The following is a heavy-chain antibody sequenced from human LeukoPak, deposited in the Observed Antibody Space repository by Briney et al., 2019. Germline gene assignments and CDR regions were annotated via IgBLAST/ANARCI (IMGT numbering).Heavy chain of an antibody. D-gene: IGHD4-17*01. CDR1: GYTLTELS. CDR3: ATFYPKYGDYFDY. V-gene: IGHV1-24*01. J-gene: IGHJ4*02. CDR2: FDPEDGET. Sequence: APVKVSCKVSGYTLTELSMHWVRQAPGKGLEWMGGFDPEDGETIYAQKFQGRVTMTEDTSTDTAYMELSSLRSEDTAVYYCATFYPKYGDYFDYWGQGTLVTVSS.